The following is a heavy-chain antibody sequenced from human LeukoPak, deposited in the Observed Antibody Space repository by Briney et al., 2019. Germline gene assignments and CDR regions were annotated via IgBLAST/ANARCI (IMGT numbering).Heavy chain of an antibody. J-gene: IGHJ4*02. CDR3: ARGVAGYGPYDY. V-gene: IGHV4-59*01. CDR2: IHYSGST. CDR1: GGSISSDY. D-gene: IGHD5-12*01. Sequence: SETLSLTCTVSGGSISSDYWSWVRQPPGKGLEWIGYIHYSGSTNYNASLKSRLTMSVDMSKNQFSLRLNSVTAADTAVYYCARGVAGYGPYDYWDQGTLVTVSS.